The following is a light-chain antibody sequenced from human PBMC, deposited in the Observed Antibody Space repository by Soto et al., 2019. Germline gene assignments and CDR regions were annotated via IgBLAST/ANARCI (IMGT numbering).Light chain of an antibody. CDR2: AAS. CDR3: QQYYSYPRT. CDR1: QGISRY. Sequence: QLTQSPSSLSASVGDSVTIPCRASQGISRYLSWYQQKPGRATKLLISAASTLQSGVPDRFSGSGSGTDVTLTISCLQSEDFATYYCQQYYSYPRTFGQGTKVDIK. J-gene: IGKJ1*01. V-gene: IGKV1-9*01.